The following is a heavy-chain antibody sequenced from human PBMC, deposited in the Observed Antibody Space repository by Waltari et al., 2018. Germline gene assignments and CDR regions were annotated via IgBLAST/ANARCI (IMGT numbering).Heavy chain of an antibody. CDR2: MNPKRGKP. D-gene: IGHD2-2*01. V-gene: IGHV1-8*03. CDR1: GYTFTSYD. Sequence: QVQLVQSGAEVKKPGASVKVSCKASGYTFTSYDINWVRQATGQGLEWMGGMNPKRGKPSDAQKLQGRVTITRNTSISTAYMELSSLRSEDTAVYYCARGRQSKVVPPRIGMDVWGQGTTVTVSS. CDR3: ARGRQSKVVPPRIGMDV. J-gene: IGHJ6*02.